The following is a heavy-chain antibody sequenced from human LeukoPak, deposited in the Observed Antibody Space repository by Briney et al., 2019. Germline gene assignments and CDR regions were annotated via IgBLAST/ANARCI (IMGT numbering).Heavy chain of an antibody. CDR1: GYTLTELS. D-gene: IGHD2-2*01. CDR3: ATDSRAVGDAFDI. J-gene: IGHJ3*02. CDR2: FDPEDGET. V-gene: IGHV1-24*01. Sequence: ASVKVSFKVSGYTLTELSMHWVRQAPGKGLEWMGGFDPEDGETIYAQKFQGRVTMTEDTSTDTAYMELSSLRSEDTAVYYCATDSRAVGDAFDIWGQGTMVTVSS.